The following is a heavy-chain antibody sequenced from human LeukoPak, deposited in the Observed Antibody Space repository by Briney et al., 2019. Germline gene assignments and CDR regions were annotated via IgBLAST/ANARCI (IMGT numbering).Heavy chain of an antibody. D-gene: IGHD6-13*01. Sequence: GGSLRLSCAASGFTFSDYYMSWFRQAPGKGLEWLSHISGSGRTIYYADSVKGRLTISRDNAKNSLYLQMNSLRTEDTAVYYCARDSAAAAFDIWGQGTMVTVSS. CDR2: ISGSGRTI. CDR3: ARDSAAAAFDI. V-gene: IGHV3-11*01. J-gene: IGHJ3*02. CDR1: GFTFSDYY.